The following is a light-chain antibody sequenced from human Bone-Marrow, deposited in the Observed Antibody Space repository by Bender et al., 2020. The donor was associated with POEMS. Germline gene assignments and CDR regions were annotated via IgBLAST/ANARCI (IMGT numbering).Light chain of an antibody. J-gene: IGLJ1*01. CDR3: CSYAGSNIGYA. Sequence: QSALTQPASVSGSPGQSITISCTGTSSDVGSYNFVSWYQQHPGKAPKLLIFEVNKRSSGVPDRFSGSKSGNTASLTVSGLQAEDEADYYCCSYAGSNIGYAFGTGTKVTVL. CDR2: EVN. CDR1: SSDVGSYNF. V-gene: IGLV2-23*02.